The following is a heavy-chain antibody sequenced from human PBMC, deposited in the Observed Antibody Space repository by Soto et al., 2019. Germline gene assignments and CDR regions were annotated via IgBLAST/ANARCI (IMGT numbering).Heavy chain of an antibody. V-gene: IGHV3-7*01. J-gene: IGHJ6*03. CDR1: GFTFSSYW. CDR2: IKQDGSEK. CDR3: ARDVSWLRYRYMDV. D-gene: IGHD5-12*01. Sequence: GGSLRLSCAASGFTFSSYWMSWVRQAPGKGLEWVANIKQDGSEKYYVDSVKGRFTISRDNAKNSLYLQMNILRAEDTVVYYCARDVSWLRYRYMDVWGKGTTVTVSS.